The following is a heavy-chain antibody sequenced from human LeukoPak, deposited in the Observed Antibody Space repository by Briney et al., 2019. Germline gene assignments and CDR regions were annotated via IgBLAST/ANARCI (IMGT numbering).Heavy chain of an antibody. CDR3: ARSLYILPQDL. CDR1: GGSISDYY. Sequence: SETLSLTCTVSGGSISDYYWNWIRQPPGKGLEWIGYIYYSGSTNYNPSLKSRVTISVDTSKNQFSLQLSSVTTADTAVYYCARSLYILPQDLWAKGTTVTISS. J-gene: IGHJ6*04. CDR2: IYYSGST. V-gene: IGHV4-59*01. D-gene: IGHD3-9*01.